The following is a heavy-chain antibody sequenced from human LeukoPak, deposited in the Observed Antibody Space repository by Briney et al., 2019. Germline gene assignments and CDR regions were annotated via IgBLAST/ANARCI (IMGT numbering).Heavy chain of an antibody. CDR3: ARDVVVVPAALNWFDP. CDR1: GGSISSGSYY. Sequence: SQTLSLTCTVSGGSISSGSYYWSWIRRPAGKGLEWIGRIYTSGSTNYNPSLKSRVTISVDTSKNQFSLKLSSVTAADTAVYYCARDVVVVPAALNWFDPWGQGTLVTVSS. J-gene: IGHJ5*02. D-gene: IGHD2-2*01. CDR2: IYTSGST. V-gene: IGHV4-61*02.